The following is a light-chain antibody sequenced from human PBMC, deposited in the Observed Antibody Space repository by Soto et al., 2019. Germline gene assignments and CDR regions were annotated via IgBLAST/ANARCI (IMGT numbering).Light chain of an antibody. Sequence: QSALTQPPSASGSPGQSVTISCTGTSSDVGAYTYVSWYQQHPGKAPKLMIYEVSRRPSGVPDRFSGSKSGITASLTVSGLRAEDEADYYCSSYAGNNNYVFGTGTKLTVL. V-gene: IGLV2-8*01. CDR3: SSYAGNNNYV. CDR1: SSDVGAYTY. CDR2: EVS. J-gene: IGLJ1*01.